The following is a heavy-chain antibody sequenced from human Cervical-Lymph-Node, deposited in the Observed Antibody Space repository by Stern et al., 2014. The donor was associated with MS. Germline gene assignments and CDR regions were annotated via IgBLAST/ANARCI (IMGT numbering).Heavy chain of an antibody. J-gene: IGHJ4*02. Sequence: VQLVESGGGLVQPGGSLRLSCAASGFTVSTSWIHWVRQAPGKGLAWVSRINSDGSNTWYADSVKGRFTISRDNARNTFYLQMKSLRAEDTAIYYCARVWTSGWGQGTLVTVSS. CDR1: GFTVSTSW. D-gene: IGHD3/OR15-3a*01. CDR3: ARVWTSG. CDR2: INSDGSNT. V-gene: IGHV3-74*01.